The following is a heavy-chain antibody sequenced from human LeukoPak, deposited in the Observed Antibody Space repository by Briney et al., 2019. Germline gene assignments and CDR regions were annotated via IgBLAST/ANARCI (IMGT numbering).Heavy chain of an antibody. V-gene: IGHV1-18*01. CDR2: ISSYNGNT. Sequence: RGASVKVSCKASGYTFTTYGISWVRQAPGQGLEWMGCISSYNGNTKYVQNLQGRVTMTTDTSTSTAYMEVRSLRSDDTAVYYCARDSPSSSSWFEYYYYYYMDVWGKGTTVTVSS. CDR3: ARDSPSSSSWFEYYYYYYMDV. D-gene: IGHD6-13*01. J-gene: IGHJ6*03. CDR1: GYTFTTYG.